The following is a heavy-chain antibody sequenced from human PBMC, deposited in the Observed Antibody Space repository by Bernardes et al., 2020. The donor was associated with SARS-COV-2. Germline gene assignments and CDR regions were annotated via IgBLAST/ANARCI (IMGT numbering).Heavy chain of an antibody. V-gene: IGHV3-23*01. D-gene: IGHD2-8*01. CDR2: ISTSGGGT. Sequence: GGSLRLSCAASGFTFSSHVMNWVRQAPGKGLEWVSVISTSGGGTYYADSVKGRFTISRDNSKNTLYLQMRSLRPEDTALYYCVKFTINGGSPDCWGQGTLVTVSP. CDR1: GFTFSSHV. J-gene: IGHJ4*02. CDR3: VKFTINGGSPDC.